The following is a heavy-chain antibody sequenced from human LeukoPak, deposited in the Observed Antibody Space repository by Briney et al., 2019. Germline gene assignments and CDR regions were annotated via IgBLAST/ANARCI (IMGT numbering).Heavy chain of an antibody. CDR3: AKDRTTLRHKRGYFDY. D-gene: IGHD1-14*01. Sequence: GGSLRLSCAASGFTFSSYAMSWVRQAPGKGLEWVSAISGSGGSTYYADSVKGRFTISRDNSKNTLYLQMNSLRAEDTAVYYCAKDRTTLRHKRGYFDYWGQGTLVTVSS. J-gene: IGHJ4*02. V-gene: IGHV3-23*01. CDR1: GFTFSSYA. CDR2: ISGSGGST.